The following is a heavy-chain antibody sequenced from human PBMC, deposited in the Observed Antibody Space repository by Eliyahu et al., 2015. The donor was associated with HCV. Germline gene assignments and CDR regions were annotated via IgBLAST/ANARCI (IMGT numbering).Heavy chain of an antibody. CDR2: ISWNSGSI. V-gene: IGHV3-9*01. CDR3: AKALSGDSSGYSFDY. CDR1: GFTFDDYA. J-gene: IGHJ4*02. Sequence: EVQLVESGGGLVQPGRSLRLSCAASGFTFDDYAMHWVRQAPGKGLEWVSGISWNSGSIGYADSVKGRFTISRDNAKNSLYLQMNSLRAEDTPLYYCAKALSGDSSGYSFDYWGQGTLVTVSS. D-gene: IGHD3-22*01.